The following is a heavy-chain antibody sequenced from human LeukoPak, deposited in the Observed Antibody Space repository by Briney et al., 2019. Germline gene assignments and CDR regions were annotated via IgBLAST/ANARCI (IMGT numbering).Heavy chain of an antibody. J-gene: IGHJ4*02. Sequence: ASVKVSCKASGYTFISYGISWVRQAPGQGLEWMGWISAYNGNTNYAQKLQGRVTMTTDTSTSTAYMELRSLRSDDTAVYYCARDLRRGYSYGRLGYWGQGTLVTVSS. D-gene: IGHD5-18*01. CDR3: ARDLRRGYSYGRLGY. V-gene: IGHV1-18*01. CDR2: ISAYNGNT. CDR1: GYTFISYG.